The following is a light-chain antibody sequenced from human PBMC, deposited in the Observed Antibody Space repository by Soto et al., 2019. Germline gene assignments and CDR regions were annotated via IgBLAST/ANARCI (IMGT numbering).Light chain of an antibody. CDR1: QNINTY. J-gene: IGKJ3*01. CDR2: DAS. CDR3: QQTSTAPFT. V-gene: IGKV1-39*01. Sequence: DIQMTQSPSSLSASVGDRVTITCRASQNINTYLNWYQQKPGKAPKLLIFDASNLQSGVPSRFSGSGSRTDFTLTISSLEPEYFATYYCQQTSTAPFTFGPGTKVDIK.